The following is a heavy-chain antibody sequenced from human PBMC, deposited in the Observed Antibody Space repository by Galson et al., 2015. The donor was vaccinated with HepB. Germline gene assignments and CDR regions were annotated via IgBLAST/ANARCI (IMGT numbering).Heavy chain of an antibody. CDR3: ARLGDLSGYSSA. Sequence: SLRLSCAASGFTFKSYSMNWVRQAPGGGLEWVSSISSSDGYIYYADSVKGRFTISRDNAKKSLFLQMNTLKTEDTAVYYCARLGDLSGYSSAWGQGTLVTVSS. V-gene: IGHV3-21*04. D-gene: IGHD6-25*01. J-gene: IGHJ5*02. CDR2: ISSSDGYI. CDR1: GFTFKSYS.